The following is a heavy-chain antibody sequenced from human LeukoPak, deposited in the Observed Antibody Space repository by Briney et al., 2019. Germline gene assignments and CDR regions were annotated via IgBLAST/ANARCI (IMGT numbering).Heavy chain of an antibody. Sequence: GGSLRLSCAASGFTFSSYSMNWVRQAPGKGLEWVAFIRYDGSNKYYADSVKGRFTISRDNSKNTLYLQMNSLRAEDTAVYYCAKSRGGYTYYFDYWGQGTLVTVSS. CDR3: AKSRGGYTYYFDY. J-gene: IGHJ4*02. D-gene: IGHD5-24*01. CDR1: GFTFSSYS. CDR2: IRYDGSNK. V-gene: IGHV3-30*02.